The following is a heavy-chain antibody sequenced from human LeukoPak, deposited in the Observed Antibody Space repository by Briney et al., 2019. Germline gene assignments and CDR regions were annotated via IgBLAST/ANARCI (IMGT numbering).Heavy chain of an antibody. CDR3: AKDLWGGYDFDY. V-gene: IGHV3-23*01. D-gene: IGHD3-16*01. Sequence: GGSLRLSCAASGFTFSSYAMIWVRQAPGKGLEWVSAISGSGGSTYYADSVKGRFTISRDNSKNTLYLQLNSLRAEDTAVYYCAKDLWGGYDFDYWGQGTLVTVS. J-gene: IGHJ4*02. CDR1: GFTFSSYA. CDR2: ISGSGGST.